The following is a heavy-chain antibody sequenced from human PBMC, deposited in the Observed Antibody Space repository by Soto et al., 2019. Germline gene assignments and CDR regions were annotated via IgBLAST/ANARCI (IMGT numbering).Heavy chain of an antibody. V-gene: IGHV4-34*01. CDR1: GGSFSGYY. D-gene: IGHD6-19*01. CDR3: ARGRGPIAVDSWFDP. J-gene: IGHJ5*02. CDR2: INHSGST. Sequence: SETLSLTCAAYGGSFSGYYWSWIRQPPGKGLEWIGEINHSGSTNYNPSLKSRVTISVDTSKNQFSLKLSSVTAADTAVYYCARGRGPIAVDSWFDPWGQGTLVTVSS.